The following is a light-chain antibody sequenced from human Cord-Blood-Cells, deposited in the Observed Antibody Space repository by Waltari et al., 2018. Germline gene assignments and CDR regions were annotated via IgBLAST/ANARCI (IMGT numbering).Light chain of an antibody. CDR3: SSYTSSSTWV. V-gene: IGLV2-18*02. CDR1: SSDVGSYNR. J-gene: IGLJ3*02. CDR2: EVS. Sequence: QSALTHPPSVSGSPGQSVAISCTGTSSDVGSYNRVSWYQQPPATAPKLMTYEVSNRPSGVPARFSGSKSGNTPSLTISGLQDEDEADYYCSSYTSSSTWVFGGGTKLTVL.